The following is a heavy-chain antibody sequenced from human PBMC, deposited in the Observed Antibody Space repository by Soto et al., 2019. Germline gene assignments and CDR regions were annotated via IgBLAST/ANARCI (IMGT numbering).Heavy chain of an antibody. Sequence: DVQLLESGGGLVEPGGSLRLSCAVSGFSVTDAWMNWVRQVPGKGLAWVGRIKSKFDGGSTDYAAPVKGRFTISKDDSKNTLYRHMYSLKTEDTAVYYCTRPTPDTPMVTSYYYFAMDVWGPGTTVSVSS. CDR3: TRPTPDTPMVTSYYYFAMDV. CDR1: GFSVTDAW. CDR2: IKSKFDGGST. D-gene: IGHD5-18*01. V-gene: IGHV3-15*07. J-gene: IGHJ6*02.